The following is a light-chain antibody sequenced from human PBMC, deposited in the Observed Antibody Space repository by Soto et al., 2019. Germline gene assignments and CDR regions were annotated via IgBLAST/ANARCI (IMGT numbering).Light chain of an antibody. Sequence: IQLTQSPSSLSASVGDRVTITCRASQSISSWLAWYQQKPGKAPKLLIYDASSLESGVPPRFSGSGSGTEFTLTISSLQPDDFATYYCQQYNSYSQTFGQGAKVDIK. CDR3: QQYNSYSQT. CDR2: DAS. V-gene: IGKV1-5*01. J-gene: IGKJ1*01. CDR1: QSISSW.